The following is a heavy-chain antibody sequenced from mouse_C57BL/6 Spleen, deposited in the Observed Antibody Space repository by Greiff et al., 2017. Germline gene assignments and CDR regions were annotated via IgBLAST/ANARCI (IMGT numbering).Heavy chain of an antibody. CDR1: GYAFSSSW. J-gene: IGHJ4*01. V-gene: IGHV1-82*01. CDR2: IYPGDGDT. CDR3: ARSIYAMGY. Sequence: QVQLQQSGPELVKPGASVKISCKASGYAFSSSWMNWVKQRPGKGLEWIGRIYPGDGDTNYNGKFKGKATLTADKSSSTAYMQLSSLTSEDSAVYFCARSIYAMGYWGQGTSVNVSS.